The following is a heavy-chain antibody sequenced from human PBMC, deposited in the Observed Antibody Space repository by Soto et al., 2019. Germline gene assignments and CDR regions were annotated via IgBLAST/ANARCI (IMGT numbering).Heavy chain of an antibody. CDR3: ARDPLHYGSGFDF. D-gene: IGHD3-10*01. CDR2: ISSSGTTI. Sequence: PGGSLRLSCAASGFPFSDYYMSWIRQAPGKGPEWLSYISSSGTTIYYADSVKGRFTISRDDAKNSLYLQMNSLRDEDTALYYCARDPLHYGSGFDFWGPGTLVTV. J-gene: IGHJ4*02. CDR1: GFPFSDYY. V-gene: IGHV3-11*01.